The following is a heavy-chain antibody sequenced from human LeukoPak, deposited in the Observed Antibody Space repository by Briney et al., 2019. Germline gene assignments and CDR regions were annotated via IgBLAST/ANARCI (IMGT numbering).Heavy chain of an antibody. J-gene: IGHJ4*02. CDR3: ARHAGGRGYDFWSGYYSPNHN. D-gene: IGHD3-3*01. CDR2: IYHSGST. CDR1: GYSISSGYY. Sequence: SETLSLTCAVSGYSISSGYYWGWIRQPPGKGLEWIGSIYHSGSTYYNPSLKSRVTISVDTSKNQFSLELSSVTAADTAVYYCARHAGGRGYDFWSGYYSPNHNWGQGTLVTVSS. V-gene: IGHV4-38-2*01.